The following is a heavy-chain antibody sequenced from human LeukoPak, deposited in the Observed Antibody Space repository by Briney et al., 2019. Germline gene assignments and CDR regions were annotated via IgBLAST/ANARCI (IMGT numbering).Heavy chain of an antibody. CDR2: ISGSGDTT. V-gene: IGHV3-23*01. D-gene: IGHD2-15*01. CDR3: ASEPRSTVVVVLDY. J-gene: IGHJ4*02. Sequence: GGSLRLSCEASGFTFSSQALSWVRQAPGKGLEWVASISGSGDTTYYAGSVKGRFTISRDNSKDTLYLQVNTLRAEDTALYYCASEPRSTVVVVLDYWGQGTLVTVSS. CDR1: GFTFSSQA.